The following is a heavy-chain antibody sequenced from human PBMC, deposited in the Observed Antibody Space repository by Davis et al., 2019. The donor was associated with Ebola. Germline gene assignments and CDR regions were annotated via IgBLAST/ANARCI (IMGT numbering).Heavy chain of an antibody. D-gene: IGHD3-22*01. CDR2: ISSSSSYI. Sequence: GGSLRLSCAASGFAFSAYSMNWVRQAPGKGLEWVSSISSSSSYIYYADSVKGRFTISRDNAKNSLYLQMNTLRAEDTAIYYCARVKVVTTRYFDYWGQGILVTVSS. CDR1: GFAFSAYS. J-gene: IGHJ4*02. V-gene: IGHV3-21*01. CDR3: ARVKVVTTRYFDY.